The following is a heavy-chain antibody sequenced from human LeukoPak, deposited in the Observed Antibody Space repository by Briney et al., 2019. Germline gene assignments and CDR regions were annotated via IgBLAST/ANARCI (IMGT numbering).Heavy chain of an antibody. CDR3: ARSRYCTNGICSYFDY. CDR1: GFTFSSYT. D-gene: IGHD2-8*01. J-gene: IGHJ4*02. CDR2: ITTSDGNT. Sequence: AGGSLRLSCAASGFTFSSYTISWVRQAPGKGLEWVSTITTSDGNTYYADSVKGRFTVSRDNSKNTLYLQMNSLRAEDTAVYYCARSRYCTNGICSYFDYWGQGILVTVSS. V-gene: IGHV3-23*01.